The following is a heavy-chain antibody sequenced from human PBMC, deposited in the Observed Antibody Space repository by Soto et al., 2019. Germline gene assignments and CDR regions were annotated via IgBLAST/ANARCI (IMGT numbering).Heavy chain of an antibody. J-gene: IGHJ6*02. CDR3: ARQGPLSNRGYSSSWYKDYYYGMDV. CDR1: GGSISSSSYY. D-gene: IGHD6-13*01. V-gene: IGHV4-39*01. Sequence: PSETLSLTCTVSGGSISSSSYYWGWIRQPPGKGLEWIGSIYYSGSTYYNPSLKSRVTISVDTSKNQFSLKLSSVTAADTAVYYCARQGPLSNRGYSSSWYKDYYYGMDVWGQGTAVT. CDR2: IYYSGST.